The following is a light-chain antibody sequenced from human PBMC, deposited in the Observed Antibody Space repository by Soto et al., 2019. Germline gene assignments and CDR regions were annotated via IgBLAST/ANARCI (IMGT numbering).Light chain of an antibody. V-gene: IGLV4-69*01. CDR3: QTWSTDIRV. CDR1: SGHNSYA. J-gene: IGLJ3*02. Sequence: QAVVTQPPSASASLGASVKLTCTLSSGHNSYAIAWHQQQPEKGPRYLMKLNSDGSHSKGDGIPDRFSGSSSGAERYLTISSLQSEDEADYDCQTWSTDIRVFGGGTKVTVL. CDR2: LNSDGSH.